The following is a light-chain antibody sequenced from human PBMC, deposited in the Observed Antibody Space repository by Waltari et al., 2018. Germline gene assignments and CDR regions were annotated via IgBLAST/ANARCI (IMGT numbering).Light chain of an antibody. CDR2: KAS. CDR3: QHYNSFYLT. V-gene: IGKV1-5*03. Sequence: DIQMTQSPSTLSASVGDRVTITRRSSQTISNWLAWYQQKPGKAPKLLIYKASTLQSGVPSRFSGSGSGTEFTLTISSLQPDDCATYYCQHYNSFYLTFGGGTKVEIK. CDR1: QTISNW. J-gene: IGKJ4*01.